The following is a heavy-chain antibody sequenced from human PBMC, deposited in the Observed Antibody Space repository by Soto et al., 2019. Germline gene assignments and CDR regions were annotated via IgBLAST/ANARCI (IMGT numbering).Heavy chain of an antibody. Sequence: QVQLVQSGPEVKKPGASVKFSCKASGYTFTSYAMHWGRQAHGQRIEWMGWINADNGKKKYSQKFQGRVTITRDTSASTAYMELSSLRSEDTAVYYCARGPGGPDGPGDYWGQGTLVTVSS. CDR1: GYTFTSYA. CDR2: INADNGKK. J-gene: IGHJ4*02. CDR3: ARGPGGPDGPGDY. D-gene: IGHD2-15*01. V-gene: IGHV1-3*01.